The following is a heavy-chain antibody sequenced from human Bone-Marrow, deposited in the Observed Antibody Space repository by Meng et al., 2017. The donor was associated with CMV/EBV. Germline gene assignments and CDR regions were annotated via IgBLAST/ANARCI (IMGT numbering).Heavy chain of an antibody. CDR1: GFTVSSNY. CDR2: IRFDGDSN. CDR3: AKGGSGTSTNWFDP. J-gene: IGHJ5*02. D-gene: IGHD3-10*01. Sequence: GGSLRLSCAASGFTVSSNYMSWVRQAPGKGPEWVTVIRFDGDSNYYADSVKGRFTISSDNSKNILYLQMNNLRVEDTAVYYCAKGGSGTSTNWFDPWGQGTPVTVSS. V-gene: IGHV3-30*02.